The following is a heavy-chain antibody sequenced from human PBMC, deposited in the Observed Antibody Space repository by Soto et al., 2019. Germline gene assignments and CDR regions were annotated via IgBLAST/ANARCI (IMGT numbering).Heavy chain of an antibody. CDR2: IYYSGST. CDR1: RASISSGGYH. Sequence: SETLSLTCTVSRASISSGGYHWSWIRQHPGKGLEWIGYIYYSGSTYYNPSLQSRVNISADTSKNQFSLRLSSVTAADTAVYYCARSPVIRGITLAWFDPWGQGTLVTVSS. CDR3: ARSPVIRGITLAWFDP. J-gene: IGHJ5*02. D-gene: IGHD3-10*01. V-gene: IGHV4-31*03.